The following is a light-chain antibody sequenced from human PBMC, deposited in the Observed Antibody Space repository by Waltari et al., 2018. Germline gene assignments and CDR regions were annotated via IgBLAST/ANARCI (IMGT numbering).Light chain of an antibody. Sequence: ETVMTQSPGTLSVSPGDGATLSCRASQSVNNELVWFQQKPGQAPRLLIYDASTRAAGIPARFSGSGFGTEFTLTISSLQSEDFAVYYCQQYYNWPWTFGQGTKVEIK. CDR3: QQYYNWPWT. V-gene: IGKV3-15*01. CDR2: DAS. CDR1: QSVNNE. J-gene: IGKJ1*01.